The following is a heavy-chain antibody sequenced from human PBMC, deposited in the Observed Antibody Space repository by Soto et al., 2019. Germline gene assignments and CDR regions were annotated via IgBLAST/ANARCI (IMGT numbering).Heavy chain of an antibody. CDR2: IYYTGST. CDR3: SRDVRETSRVTGFYY. CDR1: GGSVSSGSYY. D-gene: IGHD5-18*01. Sequence: SETLSLTCTVSGGSVSSGSYYWNWIRQPPGKGLDWIGYIYYTGSTHCNPSLKSRVPISADKSKHQFSLKLSSVTAADTAVYYCSRDVRETSRVTGFYYWGQGILVTVSS. J-gene: IGHJ4*02. V-gene: IGHV4-61*01.